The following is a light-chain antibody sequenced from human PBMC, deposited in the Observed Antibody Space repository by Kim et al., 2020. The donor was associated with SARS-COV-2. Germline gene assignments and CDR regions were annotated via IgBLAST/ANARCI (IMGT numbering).Light chain of an antibody. CDR2: DVS. CDR1: SSDVGGYIY. Sequence: QSALTQPASVSGSPGQSITISCTGTSSDVGGYIYVSWYHQQPGKAPKLMIYDVSARPSGVSNRFSGSKSGNTAYLTISGLQAEDEADYYCSSYTSSSTLVFGGGTKLTVL. J-gene: IGLJ2*01. CDR3: SSYTSSSTLV. V-gene: IGLV2-14*03.